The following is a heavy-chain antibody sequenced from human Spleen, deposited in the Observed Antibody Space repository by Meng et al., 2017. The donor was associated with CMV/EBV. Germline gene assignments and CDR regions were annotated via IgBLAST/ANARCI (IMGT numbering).Heavy chain of an antibody. CDR2: ISSSSSYI. CDR1: SFTFSSYE. V-gene: IGHV3-21*01. Sequence: GGSLRLSCAASSFTFSSYEMNWVRQGPGKGLEWVSSISSSSSYIYYADSVKGRFTISRDNAKNSLYLQMNSLRAEDTAVYYCARDGMGAATFDYWGQGTLVTVSS. J-gene: IGHJ4*02. D-gene: IGHD1-26*01. CDR3: ARDGMGAATFDY.